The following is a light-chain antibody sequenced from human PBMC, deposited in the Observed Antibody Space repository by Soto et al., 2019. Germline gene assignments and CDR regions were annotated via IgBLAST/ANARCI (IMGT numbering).Light chain of an antibody. V-gene: IGKV3-15*01. J-gene: IGKJ5*01. CDR3: QQSNNWPPIT. CDR2: GAS. Sequence: EIVMTQSPATLSVSPGERVTLSCRASQSVSTNLAWYQQKPGQAPRLLIYGASNRATGIPARFSGSGSGTAFTLTISSLKSEDYAVYYCQQSNNWPPITFGQGTRLDIK. CDR1: QSVSTN.